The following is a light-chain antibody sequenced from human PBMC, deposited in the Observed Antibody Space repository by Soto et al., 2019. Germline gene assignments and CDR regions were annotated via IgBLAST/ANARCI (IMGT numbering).Light chain of an antibody. Sequence: QSALTQPRSVSGSPGQSVTISCTGASGDVGGYNFVSWYQQHPGKAPTLMIFDVSQRPSGVPDRFSGSKSGNTASLTISGLQAEDEADYYCCSYGGSYTWVFGGGTHLTVL. J-gene: IGLJ3*02. V-gene: IGLV2-11*01. CDR2: DVS. CDR1: SGDVGGYNF. CDR3: CSYGGSYTWV.